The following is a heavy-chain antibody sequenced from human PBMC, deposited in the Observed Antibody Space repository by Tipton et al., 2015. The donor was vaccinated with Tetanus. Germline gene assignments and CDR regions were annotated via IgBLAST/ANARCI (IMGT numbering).Heavy chain of an antibody. CDR3: ARSEQQLVRGYYYYYYMDV. CDR2: IYYSGST. J-gene: IGHJ6*03. Sequence: TLSLTCIVSGDSISSSRYYWGWVRQPPGKGLEWIASIYYSGSTYYSPSLKSRVTLSVDTSKNQFSLKLSSVTAADTAVYYCARSEQQLVRGYYYYYYMDVWGKGTTVTVSS. V-gene: IGHV4-39*07. CDR1: GDSISSSRYY. D-gene: IGHD6-13*01.